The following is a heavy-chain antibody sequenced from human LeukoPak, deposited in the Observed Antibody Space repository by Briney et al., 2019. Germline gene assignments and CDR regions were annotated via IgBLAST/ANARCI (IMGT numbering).Heavy chain of an antibody. D-gene: IGHD1-26*01. Sequence: GGSLRLSCAASGFTFSDYYMSWIRQAPGKGLEWVSYIRSSGSTIYYADSVKGRFTISRDNAKNSLYLQMNSLRAEDTAVYYCARAEGGSDYYYYMDVWGKGTTVTVSS. J-gene: IGHJ6*03. V-gene: IGHV3-11*01. CDR3: ARAEGGSDYYYYMDV. CDR1: GFTFSDYY. CDR2: IRSSGSTI.